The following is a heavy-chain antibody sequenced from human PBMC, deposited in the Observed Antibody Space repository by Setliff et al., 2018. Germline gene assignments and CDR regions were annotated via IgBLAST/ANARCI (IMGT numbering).Heavy chain of an antibody. CDR1: GFTLSNNW. V-gene: IGHV3-7*03. J-gene: IGHJ5*02. CDR2: INKDGSER. Sequence: GSLRLSCAASGFTLSNNWMSWVRQAPGKGLEWVTNINKDGSERNYVDSVKGRFTISRDNAKNSVYLQMNSLRADDTAVYYCVPQGPGYGNGWWTNWFDPWGQGTLVTVSS. D-gene: IGHD6-19*01. CDR3: VPQGPGYGNGWWTNWFDP.